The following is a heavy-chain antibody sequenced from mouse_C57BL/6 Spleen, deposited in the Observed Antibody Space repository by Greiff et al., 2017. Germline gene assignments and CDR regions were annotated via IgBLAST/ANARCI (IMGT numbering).Heavy chain of an antibody. D-gene: IGHD2-4*01. CDR2: ISSGGDYT. Sequence: EVHLVESGEGLVKPGGSLKLSCAASGFTFSSYAMSWVRQTPEKRLEWVAYISSGGDYTYYADTVKGRFTISRDNARNTLYLQMSSLKSEDTAMYYCTREGYYDYDDAMDYWGQGTSVTVSS. V-gene: IGHV5-9-1*02. J-gene: IGHJ4*01. CDR1: GFTFSSYA. CDR3: TREGYYDYDDAMDY.